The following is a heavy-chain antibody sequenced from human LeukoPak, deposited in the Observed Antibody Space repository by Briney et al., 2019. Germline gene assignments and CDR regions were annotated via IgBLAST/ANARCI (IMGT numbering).Heavy chain of an antibody. CDR2: ISYDGSNK. Sequence: GGSLRLSCAASGFTFSSYGMHWVRQAPGKGLEWVAVISYDGSNKYYADSVKGRFAISRDNSKNTLYLQMNSLRAEDTAVYYCAKDLQRQVRVTTDWFDPWGQGTLVTVSS. D-gene: IGHD4-17*01. CDR3: AKDLQRQVRVTTDWFDP. CDR1: GFTFSSYG. V-gene: IGHV3-30*18. J-gene: IGHJ5*02.